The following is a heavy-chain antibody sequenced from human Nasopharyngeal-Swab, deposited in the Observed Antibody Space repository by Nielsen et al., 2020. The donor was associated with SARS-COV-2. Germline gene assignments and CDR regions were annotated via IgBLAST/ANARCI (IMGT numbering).Heavy chain of an antibody. Sequence: WIRQPPGKGLEWIGSIYYSGSTYYNPSLKSRVTISVDTSKNQFPLKLSSVTAADTAVYYCAKQLAAAGPPGAFDIWGQGTMVTVSS. CDR3: AKQLAAAGPPGAFDI. CDR2: IYYSGST. J-gene: IGHJ3*02. D-gene: IGHD6-13*01. V-gene: IGHV4-39*01.